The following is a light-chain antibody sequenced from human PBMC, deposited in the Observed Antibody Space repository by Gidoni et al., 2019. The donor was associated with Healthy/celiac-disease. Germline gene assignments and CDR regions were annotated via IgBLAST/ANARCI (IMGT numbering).Light chain of an antibody. V-gene: IGLV3-19*01. CDR2: GTN. Sequence: SSELTQDPAVSVALGQTVRITCQGDSLRSYYASWYQQKPGQAPVLVIYGTNNRPSGIPDRFSGSSSGNPASLTLTGAQAEAEADYYCNSRDSSGNHLVFGGGTKLTAL. CDR1: SLRSYY. J-gene: IGLJ3*02. CDR3: NSRDSSGNHLV.